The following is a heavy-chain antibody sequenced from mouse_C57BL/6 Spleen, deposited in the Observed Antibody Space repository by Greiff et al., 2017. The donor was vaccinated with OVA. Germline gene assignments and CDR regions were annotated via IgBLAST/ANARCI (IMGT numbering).Heavy chain of an antibody. J-gene: IGHJ3*01. V-gene: IGHV1-80*01. Sequence: QVQLQQSGAELVKPGASVKISCKASGYAFSSYWMNWVKQRPGKGLEWIGQIYPGDGDTNYHGKFKGKATLTADKSSSPAYMQLSSLTSEDSAVYFCARGGDYDVSFAYWGQGTLVTGSA. CDR2: IYPGDGDT. D-gene: IGHD2-4*01. CDR1: GYAFSSYW. CDR3: ARGGDYDVSFAY.